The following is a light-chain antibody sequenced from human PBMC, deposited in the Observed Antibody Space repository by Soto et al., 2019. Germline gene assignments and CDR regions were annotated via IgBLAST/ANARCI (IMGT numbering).Light chain of an antibody. CDR2: EVS. V-gene: IGLV2-14*01. CDR3: SSFTTSSTLAVV. Sequence: QSALTQPASVSGSPGQSITISCTGTSNDVGNYNSVSWYQQHPGKTPKLMIYEVSNQPSGVSNRVSGSKSGNTASLTISGLQAEDEADYYCSSFTTSSTLAVVFGGGTKLTVL. J-gene: IGLJ2*01. CDR1: SNDVGNYNS.